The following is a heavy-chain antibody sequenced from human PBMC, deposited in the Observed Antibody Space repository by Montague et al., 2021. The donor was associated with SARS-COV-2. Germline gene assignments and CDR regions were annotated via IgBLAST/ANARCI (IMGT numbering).Heavy chain of an antibody. Sequence: PALVKPTQTLTLTCNFSGFSLSTSGMGVGWIRQPPGKALEWLALIYWDDDKRYSPSLKSRLTITKDTSKNQVVLTMTNMDPVDTATYYCAHRRGLLLSDAFDIWGQGTMVTVSS. CDR1: GFSLSTSGMG. CDR2: IYWDDDK. J-gene: IGHJ3*02. D-gene: IGHD1-26*01. CDR3: AHRRGLLLSDAFDI. V-gene: IGHV2-5*02.